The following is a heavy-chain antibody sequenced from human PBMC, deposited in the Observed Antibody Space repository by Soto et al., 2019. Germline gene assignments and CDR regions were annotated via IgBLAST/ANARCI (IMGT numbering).Heavy chain of an antibody. J-gene: IGHJ6*03. Sequence: SSETLSLTCAVYGGSFSGYYWSWIRQPPGKGLEWIGEINHSGSTNYNPSLKSRVTISVDTSKNQFSLKLSSVTAADTAVYCCARGWQLPWVRYYYYYMDVWGKGTTVTVSS. V-gene: IGHV4-34*01. CDR2: INHSGST. CDR1: GGSFSGYY. D-gene: IGHD2-15*01. CDR3: ARGWQLPWVRYYYYYMDV.